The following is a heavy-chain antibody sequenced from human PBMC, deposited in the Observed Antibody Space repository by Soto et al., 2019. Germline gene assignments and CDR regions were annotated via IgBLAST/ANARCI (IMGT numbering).Heavy chain of an antibody. CDR1: GDRLSSYP. J-gene: IGHJ6*03. CDR2: IIPILGIA. V-gene: IGHV1-69*02. Sequence: ASVKGARKAAGDRLSSYPVSWVRHTPGKGVEWMGRIIPILGIANYAQKFQGRVTITADKSTSTAYMELSSLRSEDTAVYYCGITGDDYYYYMDVWGKGTTVTVSS. CDR3: GITGDDYYYYMDV. D-gene: IGHD7-27*01.